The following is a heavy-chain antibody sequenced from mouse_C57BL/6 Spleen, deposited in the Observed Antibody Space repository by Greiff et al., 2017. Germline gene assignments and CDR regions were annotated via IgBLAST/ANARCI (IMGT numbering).Heavy chain of an antibody. D-gene: IGHD5-1*01. Sequence: QVQLQQPGAELVRPGSSVKLSCKASGYTFTSYWMHWVKQRPIQGLEWIGNIDPSDSETHYNQKFKDKATLTVDKSSSTAYMQLSSLTSEDSAVYCCARGSNYAMDYWGQGTSVTVSS. CDR3: ARGSNYAMDY. CDR1: GYTFTSYW. CDR2: IDPSDSET. V-gene: IGHV1-52*01. J-gene: IGHJ4*01.